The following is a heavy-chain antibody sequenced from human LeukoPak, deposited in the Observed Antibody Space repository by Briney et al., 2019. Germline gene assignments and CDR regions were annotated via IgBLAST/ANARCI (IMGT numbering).Heavy chain of an antibody. D-gene: IGHD3-10*01. J-gene: IGHJ4*02. CDR1: GYTFTSYY. V-gene: IGHV1-46*01. CDR2: INSSGGST. Sequence: GASVKVSCKASGYTFTSYYIHWVRQAPGQGLEWMGVINSSGGSTTYAQKFQGRVTMTRDTSTSTVYMELSSLRSEDTAVYYCARDVFGLDYWGQGTLVTVSS. CDR3: ARDVFGLDY.